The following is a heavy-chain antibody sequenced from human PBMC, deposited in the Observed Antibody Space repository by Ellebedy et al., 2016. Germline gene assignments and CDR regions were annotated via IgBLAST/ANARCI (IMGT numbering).Heavy chain of an antibody. CDR1: GGSISSGDYY. D-gene: IGHD2-2*01. V-gene: IGHV4-39*07. CDR3: ARSRY. CDR2: INHSGST. J-gene: IGHJ4*02. Sequence: SETLSLXXTVSGGSISSGDYYWSWIRQPPGKGLGWIGEINHSGSTNYNPSLKSRVTISVDTSKNQFSLKLSSVTAADTAVYYCARSRYWGQGTLVTVSS.